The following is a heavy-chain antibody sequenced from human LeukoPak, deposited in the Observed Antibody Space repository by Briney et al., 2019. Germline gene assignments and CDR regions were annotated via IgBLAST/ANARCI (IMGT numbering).Heavy chain of an antibody. Sequence: PGGSLRLSCAASGFTFSSYGMHWVRQAPGKGLEWVSYISSSGSTIYYADSVKGRFTISRDNAKNSLYLQMNSLRAEDTAVYYCARVRPSSSWPPDHYYYYYYMDVWGKGTTVTVSS. CDR1: GFTFSSYG. CDR2: ISSSGSTI. J-gene: IGHJ6*03. CDR3: ARVRPSSSWPPDHYYYYYYMDV. V-gene: IGHV3-48*04. D-gene: IGHD6-13*01.